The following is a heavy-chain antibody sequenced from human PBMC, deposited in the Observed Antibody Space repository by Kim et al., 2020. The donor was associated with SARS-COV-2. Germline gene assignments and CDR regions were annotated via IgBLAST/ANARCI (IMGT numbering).Heavy chain of an antibody. V-gene: IGHV3-74*01. CDR1: GFTFSSYW. J-gene: IGHJ6*02. Sequence: GGSLRLSCAASGFTFSSYWMHWVRQAPGKGLVWVSRINSDGSSTSYADSVKGRFTISRDNAKNTLYLQMNSLRAEDTAVYYCARAGPLADILTGYYNLDYYYGMDVWGQGTTVTVSS. CDR2: INSDGSST. CDR3: ARAGPLADILTGYYNLDYYYGMDV. D-gene: IGHD3-9*01.